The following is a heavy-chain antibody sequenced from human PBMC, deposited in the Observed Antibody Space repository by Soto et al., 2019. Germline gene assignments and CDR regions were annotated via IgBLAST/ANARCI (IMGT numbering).Heavy chain of an antibody. CDR3: ARDDAFDNENGFDM. CDR1: GFPFSFYG. J-gene: IGHJ3*02. V-gene: IGHV3-33*01. CDR2: IVSDGSAI. D-gene: IGHD3-3*02. Sequence: VGSLRLSCAVSGFPFSFYGFHWVRQSPGRGLEWLGVIVSDGSAIYHADSLEGRFFISRDNSKDILYLQMNSLRVEDTAVYYCARDDAFDNENGFDMWGQGTMVTVSS.